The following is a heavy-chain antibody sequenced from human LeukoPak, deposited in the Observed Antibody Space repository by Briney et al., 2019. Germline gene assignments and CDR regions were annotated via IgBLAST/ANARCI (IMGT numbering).Heavy chain of an antibody. CDR1: GGSISNSSYY. V-gene: IGHV4-39*01. J-gene: IGHJ4*02. D-gene: IGHD3-3*01. CDR3: ARRGVFGVVIIRTPFDY. Sequence: PSETLSLTCTVSGGSISNSSYYWGWIRQPPGKGLEWIGSIYYSGSTYYNPSLKSRVAISVDTSKNQFSLKLSSVAAADTAVYYCARRGVFGVVIIRTPFDYWGQGTLVTVSS. CDR2: IYYSGST.